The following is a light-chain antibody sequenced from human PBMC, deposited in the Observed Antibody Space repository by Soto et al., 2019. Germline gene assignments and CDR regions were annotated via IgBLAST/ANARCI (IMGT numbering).Light chain of an antibody. CDR3: LQSSNYVLT. Sequence: DIQMTQSPSTLSASVGDRVTITCRASQNINTWLSWYHQTPGEPPKLLIFKASRLQSGVPSRFSGGGSATRFTLTISSLQPDDFGTYYCLQSSNYVLTFGQGTKVEVK. J-gene: IGKJ1*01. V-gene: IGKV1-5*03. CDR1: QNINTW. CDR2: KAS.